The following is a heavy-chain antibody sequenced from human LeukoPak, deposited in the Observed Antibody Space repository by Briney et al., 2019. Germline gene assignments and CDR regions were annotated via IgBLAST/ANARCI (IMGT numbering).Heavy chain of an antibody. CDR1: GGSFSAYY. J-gene: IGHJ6*04. CDR3: ARQNGYFEWSPLRYYGMDV. CDR2: ISHSGGT. D-gene: IGHD3-9*01. V-gene: IGHV4-34*01. Sequence: PSETLSLTCAVYGGSFSAYYWSWIRQPPGKGLEWIGEISHSGGTNYNPSLKSRVTISVDTSKDQFSLKLSSVTAADTGVYYCARQNGYFEWSPLRYYGMDVWGKGTTVTVPS.